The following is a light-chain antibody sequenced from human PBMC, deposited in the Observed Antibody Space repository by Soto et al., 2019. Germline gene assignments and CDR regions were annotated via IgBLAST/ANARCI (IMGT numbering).Light chain of an antibody. V-gene: IGLV2-14*03. Sequence: QSALTQPASVSGSPGQSITISCTGTSSDIGGYNYVSWYQHHPGKAPKLMIYGVSSRPSGVSNRFSGSKSGNTASLTISGLQTEDEADYYCCSYTSTTTMVFGGGTKLTVL. CDR1: SSDIGGYNY. J-gene: IGLJ3*02. CDR3: CSYTSTTTMV. CDR2: GVS.